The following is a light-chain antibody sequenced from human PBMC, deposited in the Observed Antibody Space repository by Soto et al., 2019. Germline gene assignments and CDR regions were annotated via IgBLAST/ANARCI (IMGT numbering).Light chain of an antibody. J-gene: IGLJ2*01. CDR3: QSYDSSLSGAYVV. CDR2: DNR. Sequence: QSVLTQPPSVSGAPGQRVTISCTGSSSNIGAGYDVHWYQQLPGTAPKLLIYDNRNRPSGVPDRFSGSKSGTSASLAITGLQAEDEADYYCQSYDSSLSGAYVVFGGGTKLTVL. CDR1: SSNIGAGYD. V-gene: IGLV1-40*01.